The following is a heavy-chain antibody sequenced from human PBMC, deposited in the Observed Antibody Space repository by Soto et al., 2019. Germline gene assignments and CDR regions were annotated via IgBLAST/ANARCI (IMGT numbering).Heavy chain of an antibody. J-gene: IGHJ6*02. Sequence: SVKVSCKASGGTFSSYAISWVRQAPGQGLEWMGGIIPIFGTANYAQKFQGRVTITADESTSTAYMELSSLRSEDTAVYYCATVRSHCSSTSCSHYYYYGMDVWGQGTTVTVSS. CDR2: IIPIFGTA. CDR3: ATVRSHCSSTSCSHYYYYGMDV. CDR1: GGTFSSYA. D-gene: IGHD2-2*01. V-gene: IGHV1-69*13.